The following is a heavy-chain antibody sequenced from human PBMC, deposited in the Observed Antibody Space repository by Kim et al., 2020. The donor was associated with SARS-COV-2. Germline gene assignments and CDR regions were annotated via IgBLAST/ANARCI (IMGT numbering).Heavy chain of an antibody. CDR3: AGRELRYYYYYYGMDV. D-gene: IGHD1-26*01. CDR2: IYYSGST. J-gene: IGHJ6*02. V-gene: IGHV4-59*01. CDR1: GGSISSYY. Sequence: SETLSLTCTVSGGSISSYYWSWIRQPPGKGLEWIGYIYYSGSTNYNPSLKSRVTISVDTSKNQFSLKLSSVTAADTAVYYCAGRELRYYYYYYGMDVWGQGTTVTVSS.